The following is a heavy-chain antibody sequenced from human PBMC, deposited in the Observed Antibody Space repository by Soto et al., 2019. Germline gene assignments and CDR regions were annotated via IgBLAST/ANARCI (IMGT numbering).Heavy chain of an antibody. Sequence: EVQLVESGGGLVQPGGSLRLSCADSGFILGNNWMSWVRQAPGMGLQWVASIKEDGSEKYYVDPVKGRFTISRENAKNSLYLQMNSLRAEDTAVYYCARYRSLDPWGQGILVTVSS. CDR3: ARYRSLDP. D-gene: IGHD3-16*02. J-gene: IGHJ5*02. CDR2: IKEDGSEK. CDR1: GFILGNNW. V-gene: IGHV3-7*03.